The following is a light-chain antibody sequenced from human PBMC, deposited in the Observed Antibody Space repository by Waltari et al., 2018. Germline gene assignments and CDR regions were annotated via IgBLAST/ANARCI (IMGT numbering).Light chain of an antibody. CDR2: DVT. Sequence: QSALTQPASVSGSPGQSITISCTGTSSDVGGYNYVSWYQQHPSKAPKLVIFDVTKRPSGVSIRFSGSKSGNTASLTISGLQAEDEADYYCCSYTGSSTRVFGGGTKLTVL. CDR1: SSDVGGYNY. V-gene: IGLV2-14*01. CDR3: CSYTGSSTRV. J-gene: IGLJ3*02.